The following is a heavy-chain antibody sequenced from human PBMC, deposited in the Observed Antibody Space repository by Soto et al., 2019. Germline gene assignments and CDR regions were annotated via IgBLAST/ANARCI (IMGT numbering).Heavy chain of an antibody. Sequence: ESGGGVVQPGRSLRLSCAASGFTFSSYGMHWVRQAPGKGLEWVAVIWYDGSNKYYADSVKGRFTISRDNSKNTLYLQMNSLRAEDTAVYYCARDVDGYNQFDYWGQGTLVTVSS. CDR3: ARDVDGYNQFDY. D-gene: IGHD5-12*01. J-gene: IGHJ4*02. CDR1: GFTFSSYG. V-gene: IGHV3-33*01. CDR2: IWYDGSNK.